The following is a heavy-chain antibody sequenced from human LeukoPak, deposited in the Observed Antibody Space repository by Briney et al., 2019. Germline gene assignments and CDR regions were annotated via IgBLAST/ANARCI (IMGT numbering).Heavy chain of an antibody. CDR2: MNPNSGNT. CDR1: GYTLTSYD. D-gene: IGHD5-12*01. Sequence: ASVKVSCKASGYTLTSYDINWVRQATGQGLEWMGWMNPNSGNTGYAQKFQGRVTMTRNTSISTAYMELSSLRSEDTAVYYCARDRGYDFSIDYWGQGTLVTVSS. J-gene: IGHJ4*02. CDR3: ARDRGYDFSIDY. V-gene: IGHV1-8*01.